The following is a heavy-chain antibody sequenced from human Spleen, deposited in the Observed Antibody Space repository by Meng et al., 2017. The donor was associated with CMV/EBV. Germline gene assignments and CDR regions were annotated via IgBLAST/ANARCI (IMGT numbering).Heavy chain of an antibody. D-gene: IGHD3-3*01. CDR2: ISAYNGNT. Sequence: ASVKVSCKASGYTFTSYGISWVRQAPGQGLEWMGWISAYNGNTNYAQKLQGRVTMTTDTSTSTAYMELSSLRSEDTAVYYCASGYDFWSGYTPRNGMDVWGQGTTVTVSS. J-gene: IGHJ6*02. CDR3: ASGYDFWSGYTPRNGMDV. CDR1: GYTFTSYG. V-gene: IGHV1-18*01.